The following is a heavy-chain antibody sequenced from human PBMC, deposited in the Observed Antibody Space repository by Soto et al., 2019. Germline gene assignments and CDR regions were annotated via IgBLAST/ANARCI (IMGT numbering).Heavy chain of an antibody. D-gene: IGHD6-13*01. CDR2: INPNSGGT. Sequence: ASVKVSCKASGYTFTGYYMHWVRQAPGQGLEWMGWINPNSGGTNYAQKFQGWVTMTRDTSISTAYMELSRLRSDDTAMYYCARVSSSSWPYYYYYYGLDVWGQGTTVTVSS. J-gene: IGHJ6*02. CDR3: ARVSSSSWPYYYYYYGLDV. V-gene: IGHV1-2*04. CDR1: GYTFTGYY.